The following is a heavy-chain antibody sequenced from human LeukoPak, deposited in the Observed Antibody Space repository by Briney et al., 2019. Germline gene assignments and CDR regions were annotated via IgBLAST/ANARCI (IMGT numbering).Heavy chain of an antibody. D-gene: IGHD2/OR15-2a*01. J-gene: IGHJ4*02. CDR3: ARHFGYFDY. Sequence: SETLSLTCTVSGDSISSGDYYWSWIRQPAGKGLEWIGRISSRGSTNYNPSLKSRVTISVDTSKNQISLKLSSVTAADTAVYYCARHFGYFDYWGQGTLVTVSS. CDR2: ISSRGST. V-gene: IGHV4-61*02. CDR1: GDSISSGDYY.